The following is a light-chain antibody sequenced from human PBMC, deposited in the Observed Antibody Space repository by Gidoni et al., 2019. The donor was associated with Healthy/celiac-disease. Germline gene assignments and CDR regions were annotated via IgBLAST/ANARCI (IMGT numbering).Light chain of an antibody. J-gene: IGKJ2*01. Sequence: EIVMTQSPATLSVSPGERATLSCRASQSVSSNLPWYQQKPGQAPRLLLYGASTRATGIQARFSGSGSGTEVTPTISSLQSEDFAVYYCQQYNNWPPYTFGQGTKLEIK. CDR3: QQYNNWPPYT. CDR1: QSVSSN. CDR2: GAS. V-gene: IGKV3-15*01.